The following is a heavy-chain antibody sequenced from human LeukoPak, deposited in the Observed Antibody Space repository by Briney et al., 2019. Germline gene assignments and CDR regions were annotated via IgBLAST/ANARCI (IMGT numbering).Heavy chain of an antibody. CDR2: IYYGGST. Sequence: PSQTLSLTCTVSGGSISSGAYYWSWIRQPPGKGLEWIGYIYYGGSTYYNASLKSRLTILVDTSKNHFSLNLTSVTAADTAVYYCARLMPVPAAPDAFDVWGQGTMVTVSS. J-gene: IGHJ3*01. CDR3: ARLMPVPAAPDAFDV. CDR1: GGSISSGAYY. V-gene: IGHV4-30-4*08. D-gene: IGHD2-2*01.